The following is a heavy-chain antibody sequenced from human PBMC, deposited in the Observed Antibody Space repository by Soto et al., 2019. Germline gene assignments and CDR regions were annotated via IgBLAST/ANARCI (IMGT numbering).Heavy chain of an antibody. J-gene: IGHJ5*01. CDR3: ARELSVAGRLYTWFDC. CDR2: IYHSGGT. Sequence: SETLPLTCTVSGGSISRYYWSWIRQPPGKGLEWIGHIYHSGGTNYNPSLKSRVTISVDTSKNQFSLRLKSVTPADTAVYYCARELSVAGRLYTWFDCWGHGTPVTVSS. D-gene: IGHD6-19*01. V-gene: IGHV4-59*01. CDR1: GGSISRYY.